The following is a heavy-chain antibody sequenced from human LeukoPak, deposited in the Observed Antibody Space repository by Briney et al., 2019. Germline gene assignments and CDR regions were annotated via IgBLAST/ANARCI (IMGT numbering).Heavy chain of an antibody. Sequence: ASVKVSCKASGYTFTGYYMHWVRQAPGQGLEWMGRTNPNSGGTNYAQKFQGRVTMTRDTSISTAYMELSRLRSDDTAVYYCARVYSNYYYYYGMDVWGQGTTVTVSS. D-gene: IGHD4-11*01. V-gene: IGHV1-2*06. CDR2: TNPNSGGT. CDR3: ARVYSNYYYYYGMDV. CDR1: GYTFTGYY. J-gene: IGHJ6*02.